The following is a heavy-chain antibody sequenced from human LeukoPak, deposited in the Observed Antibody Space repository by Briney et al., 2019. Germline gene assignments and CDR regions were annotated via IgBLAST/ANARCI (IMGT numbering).Heavy chain of an antibody. CDR3: ATDRYDSSGYYPTGYDAFDI. D-gene: IGHD3-22*01. J-gene: IGHJ3*02. CDR1: GFTFSSYG. V-gene: IGHV1-24*01. CDR2: FDPEDGET. Sequence: PGGSLRLSCAASGFTFSSYGMHWVRQAPGKGLEWMGGFDPEDGETIYAQKFQGRVTMTEDTSTDTAYMELSSLRSEDTAVYYCATDRYDSSGYYPTGYDAFDIWGQGTMVTVSS.